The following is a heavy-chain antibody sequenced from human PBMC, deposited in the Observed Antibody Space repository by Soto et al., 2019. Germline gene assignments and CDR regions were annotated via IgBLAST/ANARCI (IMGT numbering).Heavy chain of an antibody. CDR1: GFTFSSYG. V-gene: IGHV3-30*18. J-gene: IGHJ3*02. Sequence: PGGSLRLSCAASGFTFSSYGMHWVRQAPGKGLEWVAVISYDGSNKYYADSVKGRFTISRDNSKNTVFLQMNSLKAEDTALYYCVKDPILYDSRPGGASHIWGQGTMVTVSS. CDR2: ISYDGSNK. CDR3: VKDPILYDSRPGGASHI. D-gene: IGHD3-22*01.